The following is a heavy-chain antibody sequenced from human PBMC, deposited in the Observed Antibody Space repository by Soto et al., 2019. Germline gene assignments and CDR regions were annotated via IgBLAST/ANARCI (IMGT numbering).Heavy chain of an antibody. CDR3: ARQSIGNPLFDY. CDR2: IYYSGST. CDR1: GGSISSCGYY. Sequence: QVQLQESGPGLVKTSQTLSLTCTVSGGSISSCGYYWSWIRQHPGKGLEWIGYIYYSGSTYYNPSLKSRVTISVDTSKNQFSLKLSSVTAADTAVYYCARQSIGNPLFDYWGQGTLVTVSS. D-gene: IGHD2-15*01. V-gene: IGHV4-31*03. J-gene: IGHJ4*02.